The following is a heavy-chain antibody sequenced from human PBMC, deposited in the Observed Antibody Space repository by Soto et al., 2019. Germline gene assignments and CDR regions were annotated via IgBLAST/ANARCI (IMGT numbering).Heavy chain of an antibody. V-gene: IGHV1-2*04. J-gene: IGHJ4*02. Sequence: QVQLVQSGAEVKKPGASVKVSCKASGYTFTGFYMHWVRQAPGQGLEWMGWINPNSGATEYAQNFQGWVTMTRDTSISTAYMELSRLKSDDTAVYYCASGGSTVTREFDYWGQGTLVSVFS. CDR3: ASGGSTVTREFDY. D-gene: IGHD4-17*01. CDR1: GYTFTGFY. CDR2: INPNSGAT.